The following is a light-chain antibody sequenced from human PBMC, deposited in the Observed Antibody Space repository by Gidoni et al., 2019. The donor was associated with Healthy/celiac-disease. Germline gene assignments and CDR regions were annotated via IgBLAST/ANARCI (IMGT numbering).Light chain of an antibody. CDR1: QSVSSY. V-gene: IGKV3-11*01. Sequence: EIVLTQSPATLSLSPEERATLSCRASQSVSSYLAWYQQKPGQAPRLLIYDASNRATGIPARFSGSGSGTDFTLAISSLEPEDFAVYYCQQRSNWPPSLTFXGXTKVEIK. J-gene: IGKJ4*01. CDR3: QQRSNWPPSLT. CDR2: DAS.